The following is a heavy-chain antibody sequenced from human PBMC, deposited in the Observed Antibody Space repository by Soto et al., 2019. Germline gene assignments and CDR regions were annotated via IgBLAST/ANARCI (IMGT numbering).Heavy chain of an antibody. CDR1: GGSLTSSSFY. D-gene: IGHD3-10*01. CDR2: IYYSGTT. J-gene: IGHJ3*02. CDR3: VRFYGNAFDI. Sequence: SETLSLTCIVSGGSLTSSSFYWGWIRQPPGKGLSWIGNIYYSGTTDYNPSLKSRVSVSTDTSRNQLSLTLSSVTAADTAVYYCVRFYGNAFDIWGPGTLVTVSS. V-gene: IGHV4-39*01.